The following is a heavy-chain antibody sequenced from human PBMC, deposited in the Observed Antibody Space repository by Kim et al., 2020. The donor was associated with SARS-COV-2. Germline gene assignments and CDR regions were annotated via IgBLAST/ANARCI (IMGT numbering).Heavy chain of an antibody. Sequence: YKQRFQGRVTMTRNTSISTAYMELSSLKSEDTAVYCCARADRGTVNPLDFWGQGALVTVSS. V-gene: IGHV1-8*01. J-gene: IGHJ4*02. CDR3: ARADRGTVNPLDF. D-gene: IGHD3-10*01.